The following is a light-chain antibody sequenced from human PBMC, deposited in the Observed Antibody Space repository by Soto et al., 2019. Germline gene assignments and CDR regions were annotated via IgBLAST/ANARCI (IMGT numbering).Light chain of an antibody. V-gene: IGKV3-11*01. Sequence: EIVLTQSPATLSLSPGERATLSCMASQSVSSYLAWYQQKPGQAPRLLIYDASNRATGIPARFSGSGSGTDFPLTISSLEPEDFAVYYCQQRSNWPPGYTFGQGTKLEIK. J-gene: IGKJ2*01. CDR3: QQRSNWPPGYT. CDR2: DAS. CDR1: QSVSSY.